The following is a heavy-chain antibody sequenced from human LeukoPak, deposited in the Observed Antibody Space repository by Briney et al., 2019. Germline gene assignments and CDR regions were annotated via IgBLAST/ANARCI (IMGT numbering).Heavy chain of an antibody. CDR2: IIPILGIA. CDR3: ARDKGHAAAASLYYFDY. CDR1: GGTFSSYA. D-gene: IGHD6-13*01. V-gene: IGHV1-69*04. J-gene: IGHJ4*02. Sequence: SVKVTCKASGGTFSSYAISWVRQAPGQGLEWMGRIIPILGIANYAQKFQGRVTITADKSTSTAYMELSSLRSEDTAVYYCARDKGHAAAASLYYFDYWGQGTLVTVSS.